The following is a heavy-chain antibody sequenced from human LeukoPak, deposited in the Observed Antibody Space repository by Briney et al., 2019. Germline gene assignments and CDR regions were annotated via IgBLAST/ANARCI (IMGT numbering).Heavy chain of an antibody. CDR1: GVSFGAYY. V-gene: IGHV4-34*01. J-gene: IGHJ1*01. D-gene: IGHD6-6*01. CDR3: ARGRIAARPIGFQD. CDR2: INHSGST. Sequence: PSETLSLTCGVSGVSFGAYYWNWIRQPPGKGLEWIGEINHSGSTNYNPSLKSRVTISADTSKNQFSLKLSSVTAADTAVYYCARGRIAARPIGFQDWGQGTLVTVPS.